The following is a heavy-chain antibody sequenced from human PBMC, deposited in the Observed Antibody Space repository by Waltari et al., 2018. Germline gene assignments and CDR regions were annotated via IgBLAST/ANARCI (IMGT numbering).Heavy chain of an antibody. J-gene: IGHJ5*02. CDR1: GYGFTSYW. CDR2: IFPGTPDT. Sequence: EVQLVQSGAEVKKPGESLKISCKGSGYGFTSYWIGWVRPVPGKGLGGMGVIFPGTPDTRYSPSFQGQVTISADKSISTAYLQWSSLKASDTAMYYCARHRGSSGYLANWFDPWGQGTLVTVSS. CDR3: ARHRGSSGYLANWFDP. V-gene: IGHV5-51*01. D-gene: IGHD3-22*01.